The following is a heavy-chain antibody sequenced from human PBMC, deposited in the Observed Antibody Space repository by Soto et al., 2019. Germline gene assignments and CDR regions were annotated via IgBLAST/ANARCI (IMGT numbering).Heavy chain of an antibody. Sequence: ASVKVSFKASGYPFTSYYLHWVRQAPGQGPEWMGRINVSDGSTRYAQNFQGRATMTRDTSTTTVYMELSPLRSDDTAVYYCAREAAVAGTAFDHWGQGTLVTVSS. D-gene: IGHD6-19*01. CDR3: AREAAVAGTAFDH. J-gene: IGHJ5*02. V-gene: IGHV1-46*01. CDR2: INVSDGST. CDR1: GYPFTSYY.